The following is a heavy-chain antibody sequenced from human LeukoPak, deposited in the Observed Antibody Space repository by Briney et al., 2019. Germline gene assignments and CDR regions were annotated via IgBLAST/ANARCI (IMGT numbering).Heavy chain of an antibody. CDR1: GYTFTSYY. CDR2: INPSGGST. J-gene: IGHJ6*03. CDR3: AREGSLFWSGYGEPYYYMDV. V-gene: IGHV1-46*01. D-gene: IGHD3-3*01. Sequence: GASVKVSCKASGYTFTSYYMHWVRQAPAQGLEWMGIINPSGGSTSYAQKFQGRVTMTRDTSTSTVYMELSSLRSEDTAVYYCAREGSLFWSGYGEPYYYMDVWGKGTTVTVSS.